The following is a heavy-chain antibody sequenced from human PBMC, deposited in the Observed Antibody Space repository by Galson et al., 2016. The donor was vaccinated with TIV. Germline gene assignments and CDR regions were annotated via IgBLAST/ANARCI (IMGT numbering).Heavy chain of an antibody. Sequence: SWVRQAPGQGPEWMGWISGYNENTYYTPNFQGRVTMTTDTSTSTAYLELRSLRSDDTAVYYCARDRTSSPRLVSHHYYYGMDVWGQGTTVTVS. J-gene: IGHJ6*02. D-gene: IGHD3-16*01. V-gene: IGHV1-18*01. CDR2: ISGYNENT. CDR3: ARDRTSSPRLVSHHYYYGMDV.